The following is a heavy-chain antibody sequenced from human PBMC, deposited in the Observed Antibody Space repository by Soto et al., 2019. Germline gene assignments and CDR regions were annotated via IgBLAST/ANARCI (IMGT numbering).Heavy chain of an antibody. D-gene: IGHD2-2*01. J-gene: IGHJ4*02. V-gene: IGHV3-30-3*01. Sequence: PGGSLRLSCAASGFTFSSYAMHWVRQAPGKGLEWVAVISYDGSNKYYADSVKGRFTISRDNSKSTLYLQMNSLRAEDTAVYYCATGPSSLTRFDYWGQGTLVTVSS. CDR3: ATGPSSLTRFDY. CDR2: ISYDGSNK. CDR1: GFTFSSYA.